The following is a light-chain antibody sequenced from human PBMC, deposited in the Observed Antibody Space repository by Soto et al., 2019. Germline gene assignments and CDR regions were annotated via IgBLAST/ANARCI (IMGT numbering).Light chain of an antibody. CDR2: SNN. CDR3: ASWDDSLSETV. CDR1: NFNVKNNY. V-gene: IGLV1-47*01. J-gene: IGLJ7*01. Sequence: QPVLTQPHSLSGTPGQRVTISCSGSNFNVKNNYVYWYQQFAGTAPKLLIYSNNRRPSGVPDRFSGSKSGSSASLAISGLRPEDEADYYCASWDDSLSETVFGGGTQLTVL.